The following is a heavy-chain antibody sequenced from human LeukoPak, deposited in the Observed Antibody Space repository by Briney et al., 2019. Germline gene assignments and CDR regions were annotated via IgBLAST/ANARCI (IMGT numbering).Heavy chain of an antibody. D-gene: IGHD3-10*01. CDR2: ISSDGGST. V-gene: IGHV3-43*01. CDR3: AKGRYGSGSFSTPFEY. CDR1: GFTFDDYS. J-gene: IGHJ4*02. Sequence: GGSLRLSCAASGFTFDDYSMHWVRQAPGKGLEWVSLISSDGGSTYYADSVKGRFTISRDNSKNSMYVQLNNLRTEDTALYYCAKGRYGSGSFSTPFEYWGQGTLVTVSS.